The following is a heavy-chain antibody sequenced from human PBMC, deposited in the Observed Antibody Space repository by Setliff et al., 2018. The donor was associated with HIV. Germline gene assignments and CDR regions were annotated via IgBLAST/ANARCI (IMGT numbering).Heavy chain of an antibody. CDR1: GGNFSTYG. CDR3: APVSSGWFDP. V-gene: IGHV1-69*13. CDR2: IIPLFNKS. J-gene: IGHJ5*02. D-gene: IGHD2-2*01. Sequence: SVKVSCKASGGNFSTYGISWVRQAPGQGLEWMGGIIPLFNKSNNAQKFQVRVTITADESTSTAYMELKSLRSEDSAMYYCAPVSSGWFDPWGQGTLVTVSS.